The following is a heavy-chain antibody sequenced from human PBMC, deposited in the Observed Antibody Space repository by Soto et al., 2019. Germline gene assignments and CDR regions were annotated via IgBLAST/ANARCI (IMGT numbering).Heavy chain of an antibody. CDR1: GYTFTSYG. D-gene: IGHD2-21*01. CDR3: ASVGLNTLDYYYYGMDL. CDR2: ISAYNGNT. J-gene: IGHJ6*02. Sequence: ASVKVSCKASGYTFTSYGISWVRQAPGQGLEWMGWISAYNGNTNYAQKLQGRVTMTTDTSTSTAYMELRSLRSDDTAVYYCASVGLNTLDYYYYGMDLWGQGTTVTVSS. V-gene: IGHV1-18*04.